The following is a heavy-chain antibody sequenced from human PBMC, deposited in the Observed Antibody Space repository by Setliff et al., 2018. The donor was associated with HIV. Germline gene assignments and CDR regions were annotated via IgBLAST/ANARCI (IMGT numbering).Heavy chain of an antibody. V-gene: IGHV1-18*01. J-gene: IGHJ4*02. CDR2: ISGHNGYT. Sequence: VSCKASGYTFNDYGISWVRQAPGHGLEWMGWISGHNGYTNYAQKVQDRVTMTTDTSTSTAYMELRGLRSDDTAVYYCARDRSSTGDYNEEHLFEYWGQGTLVTVSS. D-gene: IGHD3-22*01. CDR1: GYTFNDYG. CDR3: ARDRSSTGDYNEEHLFEY.